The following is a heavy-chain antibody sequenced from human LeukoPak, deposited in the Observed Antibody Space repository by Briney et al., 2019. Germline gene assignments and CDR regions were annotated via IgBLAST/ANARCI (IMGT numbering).Heavy chain of an antibody. Sequence: GGSLRLSCAASGFTFANYAMSWVRQTPGKELDWVSTISDDGYSTYYADSMKGRFTISRDNSKNTLWLQMNRLRAEDTAIFYCAKALIGGTYSAFGVWGQGTMVTVSS. CDR1: GFTFANYA. D-gene: IGHD1-26*01. CDR3: AKALIGGTYSAFGV. CDR2: ISDDGYST. V-gene: IGHV3-23*01. J-gene: IGHJ3*01.